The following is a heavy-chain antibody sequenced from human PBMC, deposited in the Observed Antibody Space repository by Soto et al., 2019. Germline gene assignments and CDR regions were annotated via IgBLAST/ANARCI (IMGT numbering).Heavy chain of an antibody. V-gene: IGHV3-30*18. CDR3: AKGAYYDFWSGYSGVGYYYYMDV. CDR1: GFTFSSYG. D-gene: IGHD3-3*01. CDR2: ISYDGSNK. J-gene: IGHJ6*03. Sequence: GGSLRLSCAASGFTFSSYGMHWVRQAPGKGLEWVAVISYDGSNKYYADSVKGRFTISRDNSKNTLYLQMNSLRAEDTAVYYCAKGAYYDFWSGYSGVGYYYYMDVWGKGTTVTVS.